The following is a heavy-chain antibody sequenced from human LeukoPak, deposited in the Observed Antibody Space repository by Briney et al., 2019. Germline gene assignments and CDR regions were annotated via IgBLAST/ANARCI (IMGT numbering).Heavy chain of an antibody. Sequence: SDTLSLPCSLSGGSLSGDHGSWLRHSPGKGLEWIAFIHYSGSTRYSPSVKSRVTISMDTSMTHFFLNLRSVTAADTAVYYCAKGAGWWADWGEGTLVTVSS. J-gene: IGHJ4*02. D-gene: IGHD6-19*01. CDR2: IHYSGST. CDR3: AKGAGWWAD. V-gene: IGHV4-59*07. CDR1: GGSLSGDH.